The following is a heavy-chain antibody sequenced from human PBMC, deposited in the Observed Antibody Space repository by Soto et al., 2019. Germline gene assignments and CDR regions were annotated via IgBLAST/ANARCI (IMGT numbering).Heavy chain of an antibody. V-gene: IGHV3-33*01. CDR1: GFTFSSYG. D-gene: IGHD3-22*01. CDR2: MWSEGGNK. J-gene: IGHJ4*02. Sequence: QVQLVESGGDVVQPGRSLRLSCAASGFTFSSYGMHWVRQAPGKGLEWVAVMWSEGGNKHYADSVKGRFTISRDNSKNTLYIQMTSLRAEDTAVYYCARDPPDDSSGYFSLDYWGQGTLVTVSS. CDR3: ARDPPDDSSGYFSLDY.